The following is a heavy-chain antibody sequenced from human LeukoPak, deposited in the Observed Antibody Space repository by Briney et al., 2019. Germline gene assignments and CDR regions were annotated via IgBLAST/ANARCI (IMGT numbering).Heavy chain of an antibody. CDR1: GGTFSSYA. J-gene: IGHJ5*02. CDR2: IIPIFGTA. D-gene: IGHD2-2*01. CDR3: ANQYCSSTSCYAFDP. V-gene: IGHV1-69*13. Sequence: GASVTVSCKASGGTFSSYAISWVRQAPGRGLEWMGGIIPIFGTANYAHKFQGRVTITADESTSTAYMELSSLRSEDTAVYYCANQYCSSTSCYAFDPWGQGTLVTVSS.